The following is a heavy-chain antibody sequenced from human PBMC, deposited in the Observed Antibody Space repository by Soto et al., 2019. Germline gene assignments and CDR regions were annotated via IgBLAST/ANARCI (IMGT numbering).Heavy chain of an antibody. D-gene: IGHD6-13*01. V-gene: IGHV3-48*03. CDR2: ISGSGNTI. CDR3: ARASFSSSWFFDY. CDR1: GFTFSSYE. J-gene: IGHJ4*02. Sequence: GGSLRLSCAASGFTFSSYEVNWVRQAPEKGLEWVSYISGSGNTIYYADSVKGRFTISRDNAKNSLYLQTNSLRAEDTAVYYCARASFSSSWFFDYWGQGTLVTVSS.